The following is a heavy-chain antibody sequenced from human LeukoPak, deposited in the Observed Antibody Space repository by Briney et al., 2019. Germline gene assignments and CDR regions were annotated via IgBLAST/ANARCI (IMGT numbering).Heavy chain of an antibody. CDR1: GGSISSHY. D-gene: IGHD3-22*01. V-gene: IGHV4-59*11. CDR2: IYYSGST. CDR3: ARRGGVTYYDSTGYLWYFDY. Sequence: SETLSLTCTVSGGSISSHYWSWIRQPPGKGLEWIGYIYYSGSTKFNPSLKSRVTISVDTSKNQFSLKLSSVTAADTAVYYCARRGGVTYYDSTGYLWYFDYWGQGTLVTVSS. J-gene: IGHJ4*02.